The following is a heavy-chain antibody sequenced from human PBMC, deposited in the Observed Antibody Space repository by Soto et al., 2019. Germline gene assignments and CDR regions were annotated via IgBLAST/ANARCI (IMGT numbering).Heavy chain of an antibody. CDR3: ARGIYYDFWSGYPRCYFDC. Sequence: PSETLSLTCSVSGGSVSSDGHYWSWIRQLPGKGLEWIGYSFYRGGTYYNPSLKSRVTISLDTSKNQFSLKLTSVTAADTARYYCARGIYYDFWSGYPRCYFDCWGQGALVTVSS. CDR1: GGSVSSDGHY. CDR2: SFYRGGT. D-gene: IGHD3-3*01. V-gene: IGHV4-31*03. J-gene: IGHJ4*02.